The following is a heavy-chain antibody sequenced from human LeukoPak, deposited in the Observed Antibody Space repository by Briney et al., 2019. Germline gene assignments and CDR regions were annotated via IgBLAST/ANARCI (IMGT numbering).Heavy chain of an antibody. CDR1: GGTFSSYA. D-gene: IGHD3-10*01. CDR2: IIPIFGTA. Sequence: ASVKVSCKASGGTFSSYAISWVRQAPGQGLGWMGGIIPIFGTANYAQKFQGRVTITADESTSTAYMELSSLRSEDTAVYYCARDRVLGDTIGYYYGIDVWGKGTTVTVSS. CDR3: ARDRVLGDTIGYYYGIDV. J-gene: IGHJ6*04. V-gene: IGHV1-69*13.